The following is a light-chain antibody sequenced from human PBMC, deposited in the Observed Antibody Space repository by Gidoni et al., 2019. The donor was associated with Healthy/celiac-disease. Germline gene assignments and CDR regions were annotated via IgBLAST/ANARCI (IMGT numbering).Light chain of an antibody. CDR2: AAS. J-gene: IGKJ1*01. CDR3: QQYYSTPRT. V-gene: IGKV1-NL1*01. CDR1: QGISNS. Sequence: IHLNQSPSSLSASVGDRVTITCRASQGISNSLAWYQQKPGKAPKLLLYAASRLESGVPSRFSGSGSGTDYTLTISSLQPEDFATYYCQQYYSTPRTFGQGTKVEIK.